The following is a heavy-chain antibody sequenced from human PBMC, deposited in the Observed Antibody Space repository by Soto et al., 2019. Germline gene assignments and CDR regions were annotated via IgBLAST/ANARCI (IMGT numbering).Heavy chain of an antibody. CDR2: IFSNDEK. CDR3: ARICYSSGPTTIDP. CDR1: GFSLSDPLMG. V-gene: IGHV2-26*01. Sequence: QVTLKESGPVLVKPTETLTLTCTVSGFSLSDPLMGVSWIRQPPGKALEWLGHIFSNDEKYFSTSLKSRLTIAKDTSKIQVVLTMTNMDPVDTATYSCARICYSSGPTTIDPWGKGTLVIVSS. J-gene: IGHJ5*02. D-gene: IGHD3-22*01.